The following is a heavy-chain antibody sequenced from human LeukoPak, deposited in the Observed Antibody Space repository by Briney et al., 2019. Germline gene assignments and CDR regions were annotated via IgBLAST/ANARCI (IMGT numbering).Heavy chain of an antibody. V-gene: IGHV4-39*01. Sequence: PSETPSLTCTVSGGSISSSNYYWSWIRQPPGKELEWIASINYGGTTYYNPSLKSRVTISVDTSKNQFSLRLSSVTAADTAVYFCARYVVFGSGKYYFDYWGQGSLVTVSS. CDR3: ARYVVFGSGKYYFDY. J-gene: IGHJ4*02. D-gene: IGHD3-10*01. CDR2: INYGGTT. CDR1: GGSISSSNYY.